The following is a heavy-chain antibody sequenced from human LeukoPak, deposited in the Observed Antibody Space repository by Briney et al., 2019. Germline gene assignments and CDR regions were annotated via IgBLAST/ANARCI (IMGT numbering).Heavy chain of an antibody. CDR1: GFTFSSYA. V-gene: IGHV3-23*01. CDR2: ISGSGGST. J-gene: IGHJ4*02. D-gene: IGHD5-12*01. Sequence: GGSLRLSCAASGFTFSSYAMSWVRQAPGKGLEWVSAISGSGGSTYYADSVKGRFTISRDNAKNSLYLQMNSLRAEDTAVYYCARASGYDYGGGYWGQGTLVTVSS. CDR3: ARASGYDYGGGY.